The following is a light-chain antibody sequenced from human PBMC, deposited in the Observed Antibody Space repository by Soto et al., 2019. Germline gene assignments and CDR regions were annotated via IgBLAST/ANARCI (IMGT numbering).Light chain of an antibody. CDR2: ATT. CDR3: QSYDSSLSGVV. J-gene: IGLJ2*01. V-gene: IGLV1-40*01. CDR1: SSNIGAPYD. Sequence: QPVLTQPPSVSGAPGQRVTISCTGSSSNIGAPYDVHWYQHLPGTAPKLLMYATTNRPSGVPDRFSGSRSGTSASLAITGLQAEDEADYYCQSYDSSLSGVVFGGGTKVTVL.